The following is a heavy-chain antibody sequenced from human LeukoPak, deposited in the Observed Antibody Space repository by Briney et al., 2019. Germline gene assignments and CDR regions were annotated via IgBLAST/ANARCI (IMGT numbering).Heavy chain of an antibody. CDR3: ARARTTPLDY. Sequence: PGGSLRLSCAASGFTFSSYAMSWVRQAPGKGLEWVAVISYDGSNKYYADSVKGRFTISRDNSKNTLYLQMNSLRAEDTAVYYCARARTTPLDYWGQGTLVTVSS. CDR1: GFTFSSYA. CDR2: ISYDGSNK. D-gene: IGHD4-11*01. V-gene: IGHV3-30-3*01. J-gene: IGHJ4*02.